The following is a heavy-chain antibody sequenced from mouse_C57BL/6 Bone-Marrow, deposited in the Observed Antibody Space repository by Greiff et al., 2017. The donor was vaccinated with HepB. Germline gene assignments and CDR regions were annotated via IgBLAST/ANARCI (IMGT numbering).Heavy chain of an antibody. Sequence: EVQLQESGPGLVKPSQSLSLTCSVTGYSITSGYYWNWIRQFPGNKLEWMGYISYDGSNNYNPSLKNRISITRDTSKNQFFLRLNSVTTEDTATYYGARVHYYGSYWYFDVWGTGTTVTVSS. D-gene: IGHD1-1*01. CDR1: GYSITSGYY. CDR3: ARVHYYGSYWYFDV. CDR2: ISYDGSN. J-gene: IGHJ1*03. V-gene: IGHV3-6*01.